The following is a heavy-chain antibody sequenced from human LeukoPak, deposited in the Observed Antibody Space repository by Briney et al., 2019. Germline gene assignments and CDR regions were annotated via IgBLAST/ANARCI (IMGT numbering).Heavy chain of an antibody. D-gene: IGHD1-20*01. J-gene: IGHJ4*02. CDR3: AKDVYNWSFYFDY. CDR2: ISASGYST. V-gene: IGHV3-23*01. Sequence: PGGSLRLSCAASGFTFSSYAMSWVRQAPGKGLEWVSAISASGYSTYYADSVKGRFTISRDNSKKTLYLQMNSLRAEDTAIFYCAKDVYNWSFYFDYWGQGTLVTVSS. CDR1: GFTFSSYA.